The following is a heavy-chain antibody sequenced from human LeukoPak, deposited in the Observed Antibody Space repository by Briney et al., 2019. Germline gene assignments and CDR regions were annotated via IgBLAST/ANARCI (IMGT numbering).Heavy chain of an antibody. J-gene: IGHJ4*02. D-gene: IGHD2-8*01. CDR1: GFTFTYAW. CDR3: ATGNGGLFDY. CDR2: ISSSNSYI. V-gene: IGHV3-21*01. Sequence: GGSLRLSCAASGFTFTYAWMSWVRQAPEKGLEWVSSISSSNSYIYYADSVKGRFTISRDNAKNSLYLQMNSLRAEDTAVYYCATGNGGLFDYWGQGTLVTVSS.